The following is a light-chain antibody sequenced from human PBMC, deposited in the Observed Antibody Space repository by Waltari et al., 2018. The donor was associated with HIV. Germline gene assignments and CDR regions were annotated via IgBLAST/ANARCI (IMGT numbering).Light chain of an antibody. CDR2: LNSDGGH. CDR1: SGHSKYA. CDR3: QTWDTGIRV. Sequence: QVVLTQSPSASASLGASVQLTCTLSSGHSKYAIAWHPHQPEKGPRSLIQLNSDGGHSKGDGIPDRFSGSSSGTERYLTISSLQSEDEAVYYCQTWDTGIRVFGIGTKVTVL. V-gene: IGLV4-69*01. J-gene: IGLJ1*01.